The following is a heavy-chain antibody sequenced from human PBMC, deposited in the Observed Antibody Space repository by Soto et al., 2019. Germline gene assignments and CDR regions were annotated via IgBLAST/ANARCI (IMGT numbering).Heavy chain of an antibody. CDR3: TSLTVYYYYGMDV. D-gene: IGHD4-4*01. Sequence: VQLVESGGGLVQPGGSLKLSCAASGFTFSGSAMHWVRQASGKGLEWVGRIRSKANSYATAYAASVKGRFTISRDDSKNTAYLQMNSLKTEDTAVYYCTSLTVYYYYGMDVWGQGTTVTVSS. J-gene: IGHJ6*02. CDR1: GFTFSGSA. V-gene: IGHV3-73*02. CDR2: IRSKANSYAT.